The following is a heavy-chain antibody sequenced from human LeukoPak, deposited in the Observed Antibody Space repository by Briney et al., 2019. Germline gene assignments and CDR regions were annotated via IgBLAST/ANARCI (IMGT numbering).Heavy chain of an antibody. Sequence: PGGSLRLSCAASGFTFSSYSMTWVRQAPGKGLEWVSSIRSSSNYIYYADSVKGRFTISSDNAKNSLYLQMNSLRAEDTAVYFCARGQGQLWSFDYWGQGTLVTVSS. V-gene: IGHV3-21*01. CDR1: GFTFSSYS. CDR3: ARGQGQLWSFDY. D-gene: IGHD5-18*01. J-gene: IGHJ4*02. CDR2: IRSSSNYI.